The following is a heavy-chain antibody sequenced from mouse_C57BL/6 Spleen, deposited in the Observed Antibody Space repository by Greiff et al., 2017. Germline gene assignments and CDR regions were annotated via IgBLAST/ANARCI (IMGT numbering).Heavy chain of an antibody. D-gene: IGHD1-1*01. V-gene: IGHV1-72*01. CDR1: GYTFTSYW. J-gene: IGHJ1*03. CDR3: ARPYYGSSYVWYFDV. Sequence: QVQLQQPGAELVKPGASVKLSCKASGYTFTSYWMHWVKQRPGRGLEWIGRIDPNSGGTKYNEKCKSKATLTVDKPSSTAYMQLSSLTSEDSAVYYCARPYYGSSYVWYFDVWGTGTTVTVSS. CDR2: IDPNSGGT.